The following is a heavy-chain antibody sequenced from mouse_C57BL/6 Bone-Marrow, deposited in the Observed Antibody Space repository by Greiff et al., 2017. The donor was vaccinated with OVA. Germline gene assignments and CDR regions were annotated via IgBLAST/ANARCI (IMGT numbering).Heavy chain of an antibody. V-gene: IGHV1-50*01. Sequence: KQPGAELVKPGASVKLSCKASGYTFTSYWMQWVKQRPGQGLEWIGEIDPSDSYTNYTQKFKGKATLTVDTSSSTAYMQLSSLTSEDSAVYYCARDYGSSLYAMDYWGQGTSVTVSS. J-gene: IGHJ4*01. D-gene: IGHD1-1*01. CDR3: ARDYGSSLYAMDY. CDR1: GYTFTSYW. CDR2: IDPSDSYT.